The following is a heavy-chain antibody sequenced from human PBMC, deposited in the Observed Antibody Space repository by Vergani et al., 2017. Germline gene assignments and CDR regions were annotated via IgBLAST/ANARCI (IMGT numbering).Heavy chain of an antibody. CDR2: INTNTGNP. D-gene: IGHD3-10*01. CDR3: ARDAVPYYYGSGSYTPFDY. V-gene: IGHV7-4-1*02. Sequence: QVQLVQSGSELKKPGASVKVSCKSSGYTFTSYAMNWVRQAPGQGLEWMGWINTNTGNPTYAQGFTGRFVFSLDTSVSPAYLQISSLKAEDTAVYYCARDAVPYYYGSGSYTPFDYWGQGTLVTVSS. J-gene: IGHJ4*02. CDR1: GYTFTSYA.